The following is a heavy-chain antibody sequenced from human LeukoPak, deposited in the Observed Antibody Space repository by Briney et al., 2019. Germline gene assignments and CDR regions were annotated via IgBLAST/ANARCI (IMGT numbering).Heavy chain of an antibody. V-gene: IGHV3-21*05. CDR2: ISSSSSYT. CDR3: ARDLPILTYCGGDCYPYYYYGMDV. Sequence: GGSLRLSCAASGFSFSSSDMNWVRQAPGKGLEWVSYISSSSSYTNYADSVKGRFTISRDNAKNSLYLQMNSLRAEDTAVYYCARDLPILTYCGGDCYPYYYYGMDVWGQGTTVTVSS. CDR1: GFSFSSSD. J-gene: IGHJ6*02. D-gene: IGHD2-21*02.